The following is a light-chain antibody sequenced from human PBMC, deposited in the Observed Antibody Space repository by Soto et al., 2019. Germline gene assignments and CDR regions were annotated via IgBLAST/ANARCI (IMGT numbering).Light chain of an antibody. J-gene: IGKJ4*01. CDR2: GAS. Sequence: PGERVTLSCRASQSVSSSYLTWYQQKPGQAPWLLIYGASTRATSIPARFSGSGSGTDFTLTISSLQPEDFAVYYCQQDYNLLTFGGGTKVEIK. CDR3: QQDYNLLT. V-gene: IGKV3D-7*01. CDR1: QSVSSSY.